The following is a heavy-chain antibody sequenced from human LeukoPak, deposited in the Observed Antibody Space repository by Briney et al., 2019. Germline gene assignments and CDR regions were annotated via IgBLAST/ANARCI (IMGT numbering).Heavy chain of an antibody. J-gene: IGHJ4*02. CDR3: ARTRYYYNSRSYGAPYYFDY. CDR1: GGSISSGSYY. D-gene: IGHD3-10*01. Sequence: SDTLSLTCIISGGSISSGSYYWSWIRQPAGKGLEWIGRIYTSGSTNYNPSLKSRVTISVDTSKNQFSLKLSSVTAADTAVYYCARTRYYYNSRSYGAPYYFDYWGQGTLVTVSS. CDR2: IYTSGST. V-gene: IGHV4-61*02.